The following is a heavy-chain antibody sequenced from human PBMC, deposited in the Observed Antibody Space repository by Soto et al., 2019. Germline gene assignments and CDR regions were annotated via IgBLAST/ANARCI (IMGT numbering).Heavy chain of an antibody. J-gene: IGHJ6*02. CDR3: TRCGIRYDSIGYYLGIDGMDV. V-gene: IGHV1-69*12. CDR1: GGTFNSYA. CDR2: TIPMFGTT. Sequence: QVQLVQSGAEVKKPESSVRVSCKASGGTFNSYAITWVRQAPGQGLEWMGGTIPMFGTTNYAEKFQGRVTIIADESTNTAYMELSSLRSEDTAVYYCTRCGIRYDSIGYYLGIDGMDVWGQGTTVIVSS. D-gene: IGHD3-22*01.